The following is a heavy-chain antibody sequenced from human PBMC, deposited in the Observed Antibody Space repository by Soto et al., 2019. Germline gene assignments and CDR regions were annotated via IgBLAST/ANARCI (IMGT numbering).Heavy chain of an antibody. D-gene: IGHD6-13*01. V-gene: IGHV3-11*06. CDR2: ISSSSSYT. Sequence: GGSLRLSCAASGFTFRDYYMSWIRQAPGKGLEWVSYISSSSSYTNYADSVKGRFTISRDNAKNSLYLQMNSLRAEDTAVYYCATAGYSSSWGGQGTLVTVSS. J-gene: IGHJ4*02. CDR3: ATAGYSSSW. CDR1: GFTFRDYY.